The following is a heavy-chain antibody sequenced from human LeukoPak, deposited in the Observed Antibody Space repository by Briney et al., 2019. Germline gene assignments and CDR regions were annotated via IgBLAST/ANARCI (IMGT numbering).Heavy chain of an antibody. CDR3: ARDRHCVNGLCHNSPGMDV. J-gene: IGHJ6*02. CDR2: IWFGGKNE. D-gene: IGHD2-8*01. Sequence: PGGSLRLSCAASGFTFSGYGMHWVRLAPGKGLEWVADIWFGGKNEHFAASVKGRFTISRDNSKKTMYLQINSLRAEDTAVYYCARDRHCVNGLCHNSPGMDVWGRGTTVTVSS. CDR1: GFTFSGYG. V-gene: IGHV3-33*01.